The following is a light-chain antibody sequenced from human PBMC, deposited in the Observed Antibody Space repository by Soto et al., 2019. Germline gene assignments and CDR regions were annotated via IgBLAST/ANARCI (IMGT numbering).Light chain of an antibody. Sequence: QSVLTQPASVSGAPGPSITISCTGNSSDVGSYNLVSWYQQHPGKAPKLMIYEVSMRPSGVSNRFSGSKSGNTASLTISGLQAEDEADYYCCSYAGSSTSFGTGTKVTVL. V-gene: IGLV2-23*02. CDR3: CSYAGSSTS. J-gene: IGLJ1*01. CDR1: SSDVGSYNL. CDR2: EVS.